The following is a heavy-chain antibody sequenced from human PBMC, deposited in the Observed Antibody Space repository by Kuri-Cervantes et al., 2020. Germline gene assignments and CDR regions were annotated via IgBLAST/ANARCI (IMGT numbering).Heavy chain of an antibody. D-gene: IGHD3-22*01. CDR1: GFTFSSYS. CDR3: ARRRITMIVVVITIG. J-gene: IGHJ4*02. V-gene: IGHV3-48*01. CDR2: ISSSSSTI. Sequence: GGSLRLSCAASGFTFSSYSMNWVRQAPGKGLEWVSYISSSSSTIYYADSVKGRFTISRDNAKNSLYLQMNSLRAADTAVYYCARRRITMIVVVITIGWGQGTLVTVSS.